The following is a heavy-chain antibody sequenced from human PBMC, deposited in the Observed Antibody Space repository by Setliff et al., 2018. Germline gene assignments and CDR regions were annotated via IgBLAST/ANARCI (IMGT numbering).Heavy chain of an antibody. J-gene: IGHJ4*02. D-gene: IGHD6-13*01. V-gene: IGHV1-3*01. CDR3: ARDLQQLAGIDY. CDR1: GYTFTSYA. CDR2: INAGNGNT. Sequence: ASVKVSCKASGYTFTSYAMHWVRQAPGQRLEWMGWINAGNGNTKYSQKFQGRVTITRDTSASTACMELSSLRSEDTAVYYCARDLQQLAGIDYWGQGTLVTVSS.